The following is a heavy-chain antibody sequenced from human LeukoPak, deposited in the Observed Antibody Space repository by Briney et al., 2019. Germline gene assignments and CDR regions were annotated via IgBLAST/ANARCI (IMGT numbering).Heavy chain of an antibody. D-gene: IGHD6-19*01. Sequence: SGPTLVKPTQTLTLTCTFSGFSLNTSGVAVGWIRQPPGKALEWLALIYWDDNKRYSPSLKSRLTITRDTSKNYVILTMTNVDPVDTATYYCAHRPSLIKSGQWLEIYFDYWGQGALVTVSS. V-gene: IGHV2-5*02. J-gene: IGHJ4*02. CDR2: IYWDDNK. CDR1: GFSLNTSGVA. CDR3: AHRPSLIKSGQWLEIYFDY.